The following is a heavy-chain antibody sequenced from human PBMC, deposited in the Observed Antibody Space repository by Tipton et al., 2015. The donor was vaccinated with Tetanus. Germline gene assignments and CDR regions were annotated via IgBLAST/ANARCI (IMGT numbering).Heavy chain of an antibody. Sequence: SLRLSCAASGFNFKTLGINWVRQAPGKGLEWISYISSSGTTMYYADSVKGRFTISRDNAKNSLFLQMNSLRAEDTAVYYCARGPRLLLYYFDSWGQGTLVPVSS. J-gene: IGHJ4*02. D-gene: IGHD5-12*01. CDR1: GFNFKTLG. CDR3: ARGPRLLLYYFDS. CDR2: ISSSGTTM. V-gene: IGHV3-48*01.